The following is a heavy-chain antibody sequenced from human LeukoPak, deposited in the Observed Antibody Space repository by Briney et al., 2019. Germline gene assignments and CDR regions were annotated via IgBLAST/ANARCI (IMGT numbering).Heavy chain of an antibody. D-gene: IGHD3-3*01. V-gene: IGHV4-59*01. CDR3: ARDSRTTIFGVVSWWFDP. J-gene: IGHJ5*02. Sequence: SETLSLTCTVSGGSISSYYWSWLRQPPGKGLEWIGCIYYSGSTNYNTSLTSRVTISVVTSKNQFSLKLSSVTAADTAVYYCARDSRTTIFGVVSWWFDPWGQETLVTVSS. CDR1: GGSISSYY. CDR2: IYYSGST.